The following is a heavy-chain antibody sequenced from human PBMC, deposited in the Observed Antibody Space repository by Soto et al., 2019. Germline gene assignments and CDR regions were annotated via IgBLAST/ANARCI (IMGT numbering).Heavy chain of an antibody. CDR3: ARDGGVPAAIRYYYYGMDV. CDR1: GYTFTSYA. V-gene: IGHV1-3*01. J-gene: IGHJ6*02. CDR2: INAGNGNT. Sequence: ASVKVSCKVSGYTFTSYAMHWVRQAPGQRLEWMGWINAGNGNTKYSQKFQGRVTITRDTSASTAYMELSSLRSEDTAVYYCARDGGVPAAIRYYYYGMDVWGQGTTVTVSS. D-gene: IGHD2-2*01.